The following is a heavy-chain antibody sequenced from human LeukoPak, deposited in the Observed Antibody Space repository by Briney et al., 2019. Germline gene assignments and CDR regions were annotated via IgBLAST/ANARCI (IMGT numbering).Heavy chain of an antibody. CDR1: GYAFTGYY. Sequence: ASVKVSCKASGYAFTGYYIHWVRQAPGQGLEWMGRINPNRGATSYAQKFQGRVTMTRDTSISTAYMELSRLRSDDTAVYYCASVGYQFDYWGHGTLVTVSS. CDR3: ASVGYQFDY. J-gene: IGHJ4*01. CDR2: INPNRGAT. V-gene: IGHV1-2*06. D-gene: IGHD2-2*01.